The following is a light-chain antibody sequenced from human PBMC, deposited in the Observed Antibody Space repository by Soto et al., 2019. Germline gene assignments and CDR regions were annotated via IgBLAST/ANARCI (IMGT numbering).Light chain of an antibody. V-gene: IGKV3-20*01. J-gene: IGKJ4*01. CDR3: HQYGSSPFT. Sequence: EIVLTQSPGTLSLSPGERATLSCRASQSVSTNYLAWYQQKPGQAPRLLIYGASSRATGIPDRFSGSGSGTDFTLTISRLEPDDFAVYFCHQYGSSPFTFGGGPQVEIK. CDR1: QSVSTNY. CDR2: GAS.